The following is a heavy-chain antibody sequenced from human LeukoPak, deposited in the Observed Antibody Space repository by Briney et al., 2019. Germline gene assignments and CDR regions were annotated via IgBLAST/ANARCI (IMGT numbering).Heavy chain of an antibody. CDR3: AATMTDSGYDPFDY. D-gene: IGHD5-12*01. Sequence: GGSLRLSCAASGFTFSSYAMSWVRQAPGKGLEWVSAISGSGGSTYYADSVKGRFTLSRDNTKNTLYLQMNSLRAEDTAVYYCAATMTDSGYDPFDYWGQGTLVTVSS. J-gene: IGHJ4*02. CDR2: ISGSGGST. CDR1: GFTFSSYA. V-gene: IGHV3-23*01.